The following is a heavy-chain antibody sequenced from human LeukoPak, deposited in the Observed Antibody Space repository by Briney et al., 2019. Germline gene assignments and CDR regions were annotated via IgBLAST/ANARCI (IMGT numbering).Heavy chain of an antibody. D-gene: IGHD6-6*01. V-gene: IGHV1-8*01. CDR1: GFTFTSYD. J-gene: IGHJ6*02. CDR3: ARDSYSSSEHYYYYYGMDV. Sequence: GASVKVSCKASGFTFTSYDINWVRQASGQGLEWMGWMNPNNGNTGYAQKFQGRVTMTRDTSTSTVYMELSSLRSEDTAVYYCARDSYSSSEHYYYYYGMDVWGQGTTVTVSS. CDR2: MNPNNGNT.